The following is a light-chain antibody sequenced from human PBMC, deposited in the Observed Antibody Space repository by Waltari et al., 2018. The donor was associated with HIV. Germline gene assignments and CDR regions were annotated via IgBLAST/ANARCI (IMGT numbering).Light chain of an antibody. CDR3: VAWDDSLSGPV. Sequence: QSMLTQPPSVSGTPGQRVTISCSGSSSNIGSKFVYCYQQLPGTAPKLLIYRNDQRPSGVPDRFSGSKSGTSASLAISGLRSEDEADYYCVAWDDSLSGPVFGGGTKLTVL. CDR1: SSNIGSKF. V-gene: IGLV1-47*01. CDR2: RND. J-gene: IGLJ2*01.